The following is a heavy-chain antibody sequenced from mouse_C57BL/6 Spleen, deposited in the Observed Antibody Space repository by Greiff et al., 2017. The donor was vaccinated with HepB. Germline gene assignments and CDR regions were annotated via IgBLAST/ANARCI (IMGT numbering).Heavy chain of an antibody. CDR2: IRSKSSNYAT. J-gene: IGHJ3*01. D-gene: IGHD2-3*01. CDR3: VRANDGYYPAWFAY. Sequence: EVQLVESGGGLVQPKGSLKLSCAASGFTFNTYAMHWVRQAPGKGLEWVARIRSKSSNYATNYADSVKDRFTISRDDSQSMLYLQMNNLKTEDTAMYYCVRANDGYYPAWFAYWGQGTLVTVSA. CDR1: GFTFNTYA. V-gene: IGHV10-3*01.